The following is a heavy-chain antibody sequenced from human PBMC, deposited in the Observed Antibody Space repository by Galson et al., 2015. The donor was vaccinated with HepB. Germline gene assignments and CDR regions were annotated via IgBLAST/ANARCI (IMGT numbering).Heavy chain of an antibody. Sequence: SLRLSCAASEFTFSNYAMSWVRQAPGQGLEWVSAITDSGGGAYYADSVKGRFTISRDNSKNTLYLQMNSLRAEDTAVYYCTKDGAFGRHDAFNIWGQGTMVTVSS. J-gene: IGHJ3*02. CDR2: ITDSGGGA. CDR3: TKDGAFGRHDAFNI. CDR1: EFTFSNYA. V-gene: IGHV3-23*01. D-gene: IGHD3-16*01.